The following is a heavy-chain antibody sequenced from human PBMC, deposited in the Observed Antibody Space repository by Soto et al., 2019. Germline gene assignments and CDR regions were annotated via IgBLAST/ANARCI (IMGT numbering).Heavy chain of an antibody. Sequence: GESLKISCKVSGYSFTSYWISWLRQMPGKVLEWMGRIDPSDSYTNYSPSFQGHVTISADKSISTAYLQWSSLKASDTAMYYCARHMIVVGHYYYHYGMEVWGQGTTVTVSS. CDR3: ARHMIVVGHYYYHYGMEV. V-gene: IGHV5-10-1*01. CDR2: IDPSDSYT. J-gene: IGHJ6*02. CDR1: GYSFTSYW. D-gene: IGHD3-22*01.